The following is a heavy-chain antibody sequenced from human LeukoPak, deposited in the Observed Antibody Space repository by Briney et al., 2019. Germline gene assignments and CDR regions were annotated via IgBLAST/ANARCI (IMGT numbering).Heavy chain of an antibody. CDR2: MNQDGSAK. CDR3: ATYTHWVAGDV. J-gene: IGHJ6*02. D-gene: IGHD3-16*01. V-gene: IGHV3-7*01. CDR1: GFTFSDSW. Sequence: GGSLRLSCAASGFTFSDSWMSWVRQAPGKGLEWVANMNQDGSAKGYVDSVKGRFTISRDNARNSLYLQMSSLRPEDTAVYYCATYTHWVAGDVWGQGTTVTVSS.